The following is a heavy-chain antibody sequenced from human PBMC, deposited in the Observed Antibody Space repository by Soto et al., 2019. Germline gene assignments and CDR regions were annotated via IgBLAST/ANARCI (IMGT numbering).Heavy chain of an antibody. CDR1: GGSVSRSAEY. CDR2: IYNSGTT. J-gene: IGHJ4*02. CDR3: ARGSPWGSRGHDS. D-gene: IGHD7-27*01. V-gene: IGHV4-61*08. Sequence: QVQLQESGPGLVKPSETLSLTCTVSGGSVSRSAEYWSWIRQPPGKGLEWIGYIYNSGTTNYNPSLKSRVTISVETSKNQFSLKLRSVTAADTAVYYCARGSPWGSRGHDSWGQGTLVTVSS.